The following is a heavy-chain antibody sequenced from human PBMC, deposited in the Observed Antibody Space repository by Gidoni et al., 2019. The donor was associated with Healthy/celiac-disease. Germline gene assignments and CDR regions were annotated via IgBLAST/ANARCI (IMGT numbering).Heavy chain of an antibody. V-gene: IGHV3-23*01. CDR2: ISGSGGST. CDR1: GFTFSSCA. CDR3: AKGGEYYGSGSSDY. J-gene: IGHJ4*02. Sequence: EVQLLESGGGLVQPGGSLRLPCAASGFTFSSCAMSWVRRAPGKGLEWVSAISGSGGSTYYADSVKGRFTISRDNSKNTLYLQMNSLRAEDTAVYYCAKGGEYYGSGSSDYWGQGTLVTVSS. D-gene: IGHD3-10*01.